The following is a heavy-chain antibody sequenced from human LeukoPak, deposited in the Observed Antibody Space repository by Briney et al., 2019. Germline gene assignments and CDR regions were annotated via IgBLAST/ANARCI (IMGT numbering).Heavy chain of an antibody. CDR3: ARTKGYSGYGSTVDV. V-gene: IGHV3-21*01. Sequence: GGSLRLSCAASGFTFSRYSMNWVRQAPGKGLEWVSSISSSSSYIYYADSVKGRFTISRDNAKNSLYLQMNSLRAEDTAVYYCARTKGYSGYGSTVDVWGKGTTVTVSS. CDR1: GFTFSRYS. CDR2: ISSSSSYI. D-gene: IGHD5-12*01. J-gene: IGHJ6*04.